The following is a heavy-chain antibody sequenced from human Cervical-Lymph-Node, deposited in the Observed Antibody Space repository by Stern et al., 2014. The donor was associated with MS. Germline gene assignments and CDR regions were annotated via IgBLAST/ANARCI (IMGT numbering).Heavy chain of an antibody. CDR2: INPSGGST. CDR3: AAEQRSYGYDY. Sequence: QVQLVQSGAEVKKPGASEKGSCKASGYTFTSYYIHWVRQAPGQGLEWMGIINPSGGSTSYAQKFQGRVTMTRDTSTSTVYMELSSLRSEDTAVYYCAAEQRSYGYDYWGQGTLVTVSS. D-gene: IGHD5-18*01. CDR1: GYTFTSYY. J-gene: IGHJ4*02. V-gene: IGHV1-46*01.